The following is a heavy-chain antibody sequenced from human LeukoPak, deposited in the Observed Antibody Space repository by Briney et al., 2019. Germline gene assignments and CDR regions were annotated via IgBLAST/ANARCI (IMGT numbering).Heavy chain of an antibody. J-gene: IGHJ4*02. V-gene: IGHV3-48*04. CDR1: GFTFRIYG. CDR2: IAHDSTTI. CDR3: ARATRNGYDY. D-gene: IGHD5-24*01. Sequence: GRSLRLSCAASGFTFRIYGMNWVRQAPGKGPEWVSYIAHDSTTIYYADSVRGRFTMSRDNARNSLFLQMNSLRPEDTAMYYCARATRNGYDYWGPGTLVTASS.